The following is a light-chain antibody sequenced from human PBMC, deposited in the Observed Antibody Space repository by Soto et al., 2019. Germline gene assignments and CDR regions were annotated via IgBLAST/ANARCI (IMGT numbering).Light chain of an antibody. J-gene: IGKJ1*01. V-gene: IGKV1-39*01. CDR3: QQSYSTPRT. CDR1: QHISTY. CDR2: AAS. Sequence: DIQMTQSPSSLSASVGDRVTITCRAGQHISTYLNWYQQKPGKAPKLLIYAASSLQSGVPSTFSGGGSGTDFTLTISSLQPEDFATYYCQQSYSTPRTFGQGTK.